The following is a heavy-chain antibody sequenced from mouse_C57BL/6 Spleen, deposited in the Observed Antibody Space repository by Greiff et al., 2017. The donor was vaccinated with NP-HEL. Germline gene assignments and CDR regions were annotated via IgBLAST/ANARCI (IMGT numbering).Heavy chain of an antibody. V-gene: IGHV1-52*01. CDR2: IDPSDSET. J-gene: IGHJ1*03. Sequence: QVQLQQPGAELVRPGSSVKLSCKASGYTFTSYWMHWVKQRPIQGLEWIGNIDPSDSETHYNQKFKDKATLTVDKSSSTAYMQLSSLTSEDSAVYYCARDFTTVVDWYFDVWGTGTTVTVSS. CDR1: GYTFTSYW. D-gene: IGHD1-1*01. CDR3: ARDFTTVVDWYFDV.